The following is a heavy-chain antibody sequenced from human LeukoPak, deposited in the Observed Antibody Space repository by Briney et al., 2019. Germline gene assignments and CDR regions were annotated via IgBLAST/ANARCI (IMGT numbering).Heavy chain of an antibody. CDR2: IKSDGSST. J-gene: IGHJ6*03. CDR1: GFTFSNYW. V-gene: IGHV3-74*01. CDR3: ARDNTVDYYYYMDV. D-gene: IGHD4-23*01. Sequence: PGGSLRLSCAASGFTFSNYWMHWVRQAPGKGLVWVSRIKSDGSSTNYADSVKGRFTISRDNAKNTLYLQMNSLRAEDTAVYYCARDNTVDYYYYMDVWGKGTTVTVSS.